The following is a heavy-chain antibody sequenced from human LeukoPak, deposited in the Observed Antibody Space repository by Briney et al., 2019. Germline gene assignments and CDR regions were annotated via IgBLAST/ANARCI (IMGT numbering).Heavy chain of an antibody. J-gene: IGHJ4*02. V-gene: IGHV3-64D*06. D-gene: IGHD3-9*01. CDR1: GFTFSSYA. CDR2: IANNGGST. CDR3: VKDQGNYDILTGYPFDS. Sequence: GGSLRLSCSASGFTFSSYAMHWVRQAPGKGLEYVSAIANNGGSTYYADSVKGRFTMSRDNSKNTLYLQMSSLRAEDTAVHYCVKDQGNYDILTGYPFDSWGQGTLVTVSS.